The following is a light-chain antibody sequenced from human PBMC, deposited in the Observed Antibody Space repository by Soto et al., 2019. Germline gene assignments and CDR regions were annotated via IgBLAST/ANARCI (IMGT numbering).Light chain of an antibody. CDR2: GAS. V-gene: IGKV3-20*01. CDR1: QSVSDNY. J-gene: IGKJ1*01. CDR3: QQYGSSPWT. Sequence: EIVLTQSPGTLSLSSGERATLSCRASQSVSDNYLAWYQQKPGQAPRLLIYGASIRAAGIPDRFSGSGSGPDFTLTISRLGPEDVAVYFCQQYGSSPWTFGQGTKVEIK.